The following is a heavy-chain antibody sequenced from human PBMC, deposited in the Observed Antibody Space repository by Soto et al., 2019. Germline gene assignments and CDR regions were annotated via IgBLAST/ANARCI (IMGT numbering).Heavy chain of an antibody. D-gene: IGHD6-19*01. V-gene: IGHV1-46*01. CDR3: ASRIAVAGYFDY. CDR2: INPSGGST. CDR1: GYTFTSYY. J-gene: IGHJ4*02. Sequence: GASVKVSCKASGYTFTSYYMHWVRQAPGQGLEWMGIINPSGGSTSYAQKFQGRVTMTRDTSTSTVYMELSSLRSEDTAVYYCASRIAVAGYFDYWGQGTLVTVSS.